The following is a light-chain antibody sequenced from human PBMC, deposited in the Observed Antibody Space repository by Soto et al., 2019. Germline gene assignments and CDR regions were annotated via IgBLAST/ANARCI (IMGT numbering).Light chain of an antibody. V-gene: IGKV1-39*01. CDR1: QGINDY. J-gene: IGKJ2*01. Sequence: DIQMTQSPSSLSASVGDRVTITCRTSQGINDYLNWYQMKPGEAPKLLIYAASALQSGIPSRFSGSASGTEFTLTITSLQPEDFDTYYCQQSYNFPRTFGQGTKVDIK. CDR2: AAS. CDR3: QQSYNFPRT.